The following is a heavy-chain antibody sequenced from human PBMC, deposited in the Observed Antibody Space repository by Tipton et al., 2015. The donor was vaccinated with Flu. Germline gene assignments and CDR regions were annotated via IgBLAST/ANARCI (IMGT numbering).Heavy chain of an antibody. D-gene: IGHD3-10*01. CDR1: GGSISSSSYY. CDR3: ARQLWSRAFDI. Sequence: TLSLTCTVSGGSISSSSYYWGLIRQPPGKGLEWIGSIYYRGKTYYNPSLKSRVTISVDTSKIQFSLELSNVTAADTAVYYCARQLWSRAFDICGQGTMVTVSS. J-gene: IGHJ3*02. V-gene: IGHV4-39*01. CDR2: IYYRGKT.